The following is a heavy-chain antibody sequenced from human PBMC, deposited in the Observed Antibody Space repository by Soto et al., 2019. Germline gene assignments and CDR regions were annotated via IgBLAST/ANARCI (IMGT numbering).Heavy chain of an antibody. Sequence: LQTLSLTCAISGDSVSSNSAAWNWIRQSPSRGLEWLGRTYYRSKWYNDYAVSVKSRITINPDTSRNQFSLQLNSVTPEDTAVYYWEGGGGGYDSGYFDSGGKAPLSTVPS. CDR1: GDSVSSNSAA. V-gene: IGHV6-1*01. D-gene: IGHD5-12*01. CDR2: TYYRSKWYN. CDR3: EGGGGGYDSGYFDS. J-gene: IGHJ4*02.